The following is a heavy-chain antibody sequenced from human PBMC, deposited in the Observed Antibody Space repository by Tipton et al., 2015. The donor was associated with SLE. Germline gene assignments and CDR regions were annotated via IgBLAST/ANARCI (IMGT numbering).Heavy chain of an antibody. CDR1: GGSISSYY. CDR3: ARVPFYYYYYMDV. V-gene: IGHV4-59*01. J-gene: IGHJ6*03. Sequence: TLSLTCTVSGGSISSYYRSWIRQPPGKGLEWIGYIYYSGSTNYNPSLKSRVTISVDTSKNQFSLKLSSVTAADTAVYYCARVPFYYYYYMDVWGKGTTVTVSS. CDR2: IYYSGST.